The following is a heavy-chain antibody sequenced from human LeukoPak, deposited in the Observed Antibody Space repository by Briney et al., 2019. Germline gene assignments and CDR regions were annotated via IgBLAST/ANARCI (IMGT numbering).Heavy chain of an antibody. J-gene: IGHJ5*02. CDR2: IDTYSGKT. D-gene: IGHD6-13*01. CDR1: GFTFTTSA. CDR3: ARDRGIAEADSFDP. Sequence: ASVKVSCKASGFTFTTSAVQWVRQAPGQGLEWMGWIDTYSGKTNYAQKFQGRVTMTSDTSTSTAYMELRSLRSDDTAVYYCARDRGIAEADSFDPWGQGTLVTVSS. V-gene: IGHV1-18*01.